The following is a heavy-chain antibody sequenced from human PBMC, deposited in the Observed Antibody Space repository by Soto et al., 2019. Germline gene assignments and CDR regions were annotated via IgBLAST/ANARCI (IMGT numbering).Heavy chain of an antibody. V-gene: IGHV3-23*01. D-gene: IGHD5-12*01. Sequence: EVQLLVSGGGSAQPGGSLRLSCEVSGFTLTNYAMSWVRQTPGKGLEWVSQISASGDRTYYADSVKGRFTISKDFSKNTLFLQMNSLRGEDSAGYYWEGSWTWGQGTMVTVSS. CDR1: GFTLTNYA. CDR3: EGSWT. CDR2: ISASGDRT. J-gene: IGHJ3*01.